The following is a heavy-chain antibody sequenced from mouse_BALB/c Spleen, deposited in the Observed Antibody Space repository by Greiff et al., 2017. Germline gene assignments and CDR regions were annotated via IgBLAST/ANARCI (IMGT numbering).Heavy chain of an antibody. CDR1: GYTFTSYY. Sequence: QVQLQQPGAELVKPGASVKLSCKASGYTFTSYYMYWVKQRPGQGLEWIGGINPSNGGTNFNEKFKSKATLTVYKSSSTAYMQLSSLTSEDSAVYYCTRGGKNYGGYFDYWGQGTTLTVSS. D-gene: IGHD1-1*02. CDR3: TRGGKNYGGYFDY. V-gene: IGHV1S81*02. J-gene: IGHJ2*01. CDR2: INPSNGGT.